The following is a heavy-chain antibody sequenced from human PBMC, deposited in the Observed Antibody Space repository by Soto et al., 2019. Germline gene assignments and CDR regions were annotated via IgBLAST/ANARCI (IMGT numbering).Heavy chain of an antibody. V-gene: IGHV3-64D*06. CDR2: ISSNGIST. CDR1: GFALSSYA. Sequence: GGSLRLSCSASGFALSSYAMHWVRQAPGKGLEYVSSISSNGISTYYADSVKGRFTISRDNSKNTLYIQMNSLRPDDTALYYCVKDEGFCSGGNCYSVARGGFDLWGQGTMVTVSS. J-gene: IGHJ3*01. CDR3: VKDEGFCSGGNCYSVARGGFDL. D-gene: IGHD2-15*01.